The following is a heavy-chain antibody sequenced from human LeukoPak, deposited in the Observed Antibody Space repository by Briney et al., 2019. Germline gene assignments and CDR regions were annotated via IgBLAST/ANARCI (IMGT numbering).Heavy chain of an antibody. V-gene: IGHV4-31*03. CDR1: AGSISSVCYY. CDR3: AREGEYYYGSGSYRDY. Sequence: PSETLSLTCTVSAGSISSVCYYWSWLRHHPGKGLEGIGHIYYSESTYYNPSLKSRFTISVDTSKNQFSLKLSSVTAADTAVYYCAREGEYYYGSGSYRDYWGQGTLVTVSS. D-gene: IGHD3-10*01. J-gene: IGHJ4*02. CDR2: IYYSEST.